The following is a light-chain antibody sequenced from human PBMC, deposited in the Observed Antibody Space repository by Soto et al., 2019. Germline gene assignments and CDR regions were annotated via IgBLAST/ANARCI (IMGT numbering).Light chain of an antibody. Sequence: SYELTQPPSVSVAPGQTARMTCGGENFGGKSVHWYQQKPGQAPVVVVFHDKDRPSGTPERFSGSNSVSAATLTIARVEAGDEADYFCQVWDSSSDEGVFGPGTKVTVL. CDR3: QVWDSSSDEGV. J-gene: IGLJ1*01. CDR1: NFGGKS. V-gene: IGLV3-21*02. CDR2: HDK.